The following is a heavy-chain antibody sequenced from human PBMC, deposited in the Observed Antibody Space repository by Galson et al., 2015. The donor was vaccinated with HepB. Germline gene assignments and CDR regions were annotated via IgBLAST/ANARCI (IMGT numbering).Heavy chain of an antibody. CDR1: GGTFNLDS. D-gene: IGHD2-2*02. CDR3: ARARSNCRITSCYTKGWLDS. Sequence: SVKVSCKASGGTFNLDSINWIRQAPGQGLEWMGGIGPLFGTPNYAQQFQGRVTVSADESTSTTYMEMSSLRPEDTAVYYCARARSNCRITSCYTKGWLDSWGQGTLVTVSA. J-gene: IGHJ5*01. CDR2: IGPLFGTP. V-gene: IGHV1-69*13.